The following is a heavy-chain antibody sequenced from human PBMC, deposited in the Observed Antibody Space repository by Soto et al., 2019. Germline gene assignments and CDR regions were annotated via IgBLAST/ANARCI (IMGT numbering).Heavy chain of an antibody. CDR1: GFTFSSYS. J-gene: IGHJ4*02. Sequence: GGSLRLSCAASGFTFSSYSMNWVRQAPGKGLEWVSSISSSSSYIYYADSVKGRFTISRDNAKNSLYLQMNSLRAEDTAVYYCARYYYDSSGYYCDGFDYWGQGTLVTVSS. CDR3: ARYYYDSSGYYCDGFDY. CDR2: ISSSSSYI. D-gene: IGHD3-22*01. V-gene: IGHV3-21*01.